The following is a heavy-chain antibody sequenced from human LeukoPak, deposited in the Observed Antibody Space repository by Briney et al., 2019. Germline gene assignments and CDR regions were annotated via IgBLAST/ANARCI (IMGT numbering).Heavy chain of an antibody. CDR1: GFTFSSYG. V-gene: IGHV3-33*06. D-gene: IGHD2-2*01. CDR2: IWYDGSNK. J-gene: IGHJ5*02. CDR3: AKSMGYCSSTSCRAMGFDP. Sequence: GSLRLSCAASGFTFSSYGMHWVRQAPGKGLEWVAVIWYDGSNKYYADSVKGRFTISRDNSENTLYLQMNSLRAEDTAVYYCAKSMGYCSSTSCRAMGFDPWGQGTLVTVSS.